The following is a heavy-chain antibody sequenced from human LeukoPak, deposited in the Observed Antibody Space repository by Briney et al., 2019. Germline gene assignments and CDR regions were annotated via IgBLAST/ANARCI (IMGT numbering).Heavy chain of an antibody. CDR3: VRLRRSSATGGYYYYYDY. J-gene: IGHJ4*02. D-gene: IGHD3-22*01. CDR1: GFTFSSFS. CDR2: ITPTSSYI. V-gene: IGHV3-21*01. Sequence: PGGSLRLSCGASGFTFSSFSMNWVRRAPGKGLEWVSSITPTSSYIYYADSVRGRFTISRDNAKNSLFLQMDSLSAEDTAVYYCVRLRRSSATGGYYYYYDYWGQGILVTVSS.